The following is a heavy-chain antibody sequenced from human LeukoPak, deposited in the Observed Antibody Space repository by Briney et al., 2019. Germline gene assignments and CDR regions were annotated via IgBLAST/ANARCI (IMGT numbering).Heavy chain of an antibody. V-gene: IGHV4-34*01. J-gene: IGHJ4*02. CDR2: INHSGST. Sequence: SGTLSLTCAVYGGSFSGYYWGWIRQPPGKGLEWIGEINHSGSTNYNPSLKSRVTISVDTSKNQFSLKLSSVTAADTAVYYCARARATVTTLWGFYYFDYWGQGTLVTVSS. D-gene: IGHD4-17*01. CDR3: ARARATVTTLWGFYYFDY. CDR1: GGSFSGYY.